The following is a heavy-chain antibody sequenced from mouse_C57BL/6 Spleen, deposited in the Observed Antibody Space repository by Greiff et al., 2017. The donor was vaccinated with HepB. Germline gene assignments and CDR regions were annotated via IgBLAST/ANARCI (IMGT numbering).Heavy chain of an antibody. CDR2: IYPRSGNT. CDR1: GYTFTSYG. D-gene: IGHD2-4*01. CDR3: ARRSDYDVDY. Sequence: QVQLQQSGAELARPGASVKLSCKASGYTFTSYGISWVKQRTGQGLEWIGEIYPRSGNTYYNEKFKGKATLTADKSSSTAYMELRSLTSEDSAVYFCARRSDYDVDYWGQGTTLTVSS. J-gene: IGHJ2*01. V-gene: IGHV1-81*01.